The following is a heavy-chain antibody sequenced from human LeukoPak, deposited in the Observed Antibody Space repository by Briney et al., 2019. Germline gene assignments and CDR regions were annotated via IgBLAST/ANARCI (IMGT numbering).Heavy chain of an antibody. CDR2: IYSGGST. D-gene: IGHD5-24*01. V-gene: IGHV3-66*02. Sequence: GGSLRLSCAASGFTVSSNYMSWVRQAPGEGLEWVSVIYSGGSTYYADSVKGRFTISRDNSKNTLYLQMNSLRAEDTAVYYCARDLEMATTLGGQGTLVTVSS. CDR1: GFTVSSNY. CDR3: ARDLEMATTL. J-gene: IGHJ4*02.